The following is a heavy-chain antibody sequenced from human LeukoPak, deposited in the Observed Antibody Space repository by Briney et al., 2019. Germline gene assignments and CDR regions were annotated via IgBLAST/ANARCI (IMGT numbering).Heavy chain of an antibody. CDR2: IDDDGAST. D-gene: IGHD5-12*01. CDR1: GFPFSGYW. V-gene: IGHV3-74*01. J-gene: IGHJ5*02. CDR3: ARSASGYDA. Sequence: AGGSLRLSCAASGFPFSGYWMHWVRQAPGKGLVWVSRIDDDGASTTYADSVKGRFTISRDNAKNTLYLQMNSLRVEDTAVYYCARSASGYDAWGQGTLVTVSS.